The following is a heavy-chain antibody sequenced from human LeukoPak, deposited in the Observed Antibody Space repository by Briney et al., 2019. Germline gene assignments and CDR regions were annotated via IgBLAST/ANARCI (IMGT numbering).Heavy chain of an antibody. CDR2: ISSSSYI. J-gene: IGHJ4*02. V-gene: IGHV3-69-1*01. CDR3: ARSRGATWSFDY. Sequence: PGGSLRLSCAASGFTVSSSYMTWVRQSPGKGLEGFSSISSSSYIYYADSVKGRFTISRDNAKNSLYMQMNSLRVEDTAVYYCARSRGATWSFDYWGRGILVTVSS. D-gene: IGHD1-26*01. CDR1: GFTVSSSY.